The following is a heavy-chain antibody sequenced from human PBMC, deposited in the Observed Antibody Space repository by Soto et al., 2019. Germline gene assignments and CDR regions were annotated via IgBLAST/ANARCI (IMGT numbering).Heavy chain of an antibody. CDR1: GGTFSSYA. CDR3: AAWQEWERDAFDI. D-gene: IGHD1-26*01. CDR2: IIPIFGTA. J-gene: IGHJ3*02. Sequence: ASVKVSCKASGGTFSSYAISWVRQAPGQGLEWMGGIIPIFGTANYAQKFQGRVTITADVSTSTAYMELSSLRSEDTAVYYCAAWQEWERDAFDIWGQGTMVTVSS. V-gene: IGHV1-69*13.